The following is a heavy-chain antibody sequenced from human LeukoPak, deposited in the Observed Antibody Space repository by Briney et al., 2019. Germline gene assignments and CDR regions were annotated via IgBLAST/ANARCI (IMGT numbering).Heavy chain of an antibody. CDR2: IHSSGSA. J-gene: IGHJ4*02. CDR3: ASGAADGYNFGFDY. Sequence: PSETLSLTCTVSGASLNDCYWSWIRQLPGKALEWIGFIHSSGSANSNPSLTSRVTISIDTSKNQFSLNLRSLTAADTAVYFCASGAADGYNFGFDYWGQGTLAAVSS. D-gene: IGHD5-24*01. V-gene: IGHV4-59*12. CDR1: GASLNDCY.